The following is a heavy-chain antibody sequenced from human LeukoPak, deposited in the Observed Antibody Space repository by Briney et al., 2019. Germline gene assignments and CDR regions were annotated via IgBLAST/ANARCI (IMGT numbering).Heavy chain of an antibody. CDR1: GFTFTNYA. J-gene: IGHJ4*02. D-gene: IGHD5-12*01. CDR3: AREGYSAYDVGFVD. V-gene: IGHV3-30*04. Sequence: PGGSLTLSCAASGFTFTNYAMHWVRQAPGKGLEWVAVIRYDGSKKYYADSVKGRFTLSRDNSQNTLYLQMNSLRAEDTAVYYCAREGYSAYDVGFVDWGQGTLVTVSS. CDR2: IRYDGSKK.